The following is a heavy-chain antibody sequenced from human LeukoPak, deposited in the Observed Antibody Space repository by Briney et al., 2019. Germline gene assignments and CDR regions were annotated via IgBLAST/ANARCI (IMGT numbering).Heavy chain of an antibody. D-gene: IGHD4-11*01. J-gene: IGHJ6*03. Sequence: GRSLRLSCAASGFTFSSYGMHWVRQAPDKGLEWVALIWYGGSNKYYADSVKGRFTISRDNSKNTVYLQMNSLRVQDTAVYYCAKSNSEDYYMDVWGKGTTVTVSS. CDR2: IWYGGSNK. CDR1: GFTFSSYG. CDR3: AKSNSEDYYMDV. V-gene: IGHV3-30*18.